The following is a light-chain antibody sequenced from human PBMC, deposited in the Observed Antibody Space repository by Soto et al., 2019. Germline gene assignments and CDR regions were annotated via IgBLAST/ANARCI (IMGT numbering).Light chain of an antibody. J-gene: IGKJ4*01. CDR2: KAS. V-gene: IGKV1-5*03. CDR1: QSISSW. Sequence: DIQMTQSPSTLSASVGDRVTITCRASQSISSWLAWYQLKPGKAPKLLLYKASSLQGGVPSRFSGSGSGTEFTLTISSLQPDDFSTYYCQHYNNYPLTFGGGTKVEIK. CDR3: QHYNNYPLT.